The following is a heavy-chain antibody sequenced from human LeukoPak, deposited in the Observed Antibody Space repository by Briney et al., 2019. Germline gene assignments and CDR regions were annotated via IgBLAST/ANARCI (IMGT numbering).Heavy chain of an antibody. J-gene: IGHJ6*02. CDR3: AKAARYSSSWYYYYGMDV. CDR1: GFTFDDYA. D-gene: IGHD6-13*01. Sequence: GGSLRLSCAASGFTFDDYAMYWVRQAPGKGLEWVSGISWNSGSIGYADSVKGRFTISRDNAKNSLYLQMNSLRAEDTALYYCAKAARYSSSWYYYYGMDVWGQGTTVTVSS. CDR2: ISWNSGSI. V-gene: IGHV3-9*01.